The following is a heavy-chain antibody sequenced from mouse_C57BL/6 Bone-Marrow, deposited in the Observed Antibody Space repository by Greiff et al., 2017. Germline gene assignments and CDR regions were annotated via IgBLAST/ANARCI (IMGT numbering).Heavy chain of an antibody. V-gene: IGHV1-64*01. CDR1: GYTFTSYW. CDR3: SRNGYYYGSSWFAY. CDR2: IHPNSGST. D-gene: IGHD1-1*01. J-gene: IGHJ3*01. Sequence: VQLQQPGAELVKPGASVKLSCKASGYTFTSYWMHWVKQRPGQGLEWIGMIHPNSGSTNYNEKFKSKATLTVDKSSSTAYMQLSSLTSDDSAVYYCSRNGYYYGSSWFAYWGQGTLVTVSA.